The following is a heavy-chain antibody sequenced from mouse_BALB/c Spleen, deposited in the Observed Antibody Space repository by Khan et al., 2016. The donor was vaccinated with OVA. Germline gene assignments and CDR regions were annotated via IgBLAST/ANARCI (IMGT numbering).Heavy chain of an antibody. Sequence: VQLVESGPGLVQPSQSLSITCTVSGFSLTSYGVHWVRQSPGKGLEWLGVIWSGGSTDFNAAFISRLSISKDNSKSQVFFKMNSLQANDTAIYYCASYRYDYFDYWGQGTTRTVSS. D-gene: IGHD2-14*01. V-gene: IGHV2-2*02. CDR2: IWSGGST. CDR3: ASYRYDYFDY. J-gene: IGHJ2*01. CDR1: GFSLTSYG.